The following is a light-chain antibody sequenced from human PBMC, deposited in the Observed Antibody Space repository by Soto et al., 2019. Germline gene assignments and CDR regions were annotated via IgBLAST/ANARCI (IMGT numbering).Light chain of an antibody. CDR3: QQLET. V-gene: IGKV1-9*01. J-gene: IGKJ3*01. CDR2: AAS. CDR1: QGISSY. Sequence: DIQLTQSPSFLSASVGDRVTITCRASQGISSYLAWYQQKPGKAPKLLIYAASTLQSGVPSRFSGSGSGTEFTLTISSLQPEDFATDYCQQLETFGPGTKVDIK.